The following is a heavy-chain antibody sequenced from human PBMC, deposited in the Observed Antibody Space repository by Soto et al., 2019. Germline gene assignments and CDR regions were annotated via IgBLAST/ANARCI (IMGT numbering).Heavy chain of an antibody. CDR2: FYHGGST. Sequence: SETLPLTWAVSGYSISSGYYWRWLRQPPGKGLEWIGSFYHGGSTYYNPSLNSRVTLSIDMTNNHVSLILNSVTAADTAVYYCARVGPWVPYYYDSSPYTFENWFDPWGQGTLVTVSS. D-gene: IGHD3-22*01. J-gene: IGHJ5*02. V-gene: IGHV4-38-2*01. CDR1: GYSISSGYY. CDR3: ARVGPWVPYYYDSSPYTFENWFDP.